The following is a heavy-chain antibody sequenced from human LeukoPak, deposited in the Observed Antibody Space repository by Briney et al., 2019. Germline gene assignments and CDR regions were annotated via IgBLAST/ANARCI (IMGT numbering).Heavy chain of an antibody. CDR1: GGSISSYY. J-gene: IGHJ4*02. CDR3: ARAGYCSGGSCLDY. CDR2: IYYSGST. V-gene: IGHV4-59*01. Sequence: PSETLSLTCTVSGGSISSYYWSWIRQPPGKGLEWIGYIYYSGSTNYNPSLKGRVTISVDTSKNQFSLKLSSVTAADTAVYYCARAGYCSGGSCLDYWGQGTLVTVSS. D-gene: IGHD2-15*01.